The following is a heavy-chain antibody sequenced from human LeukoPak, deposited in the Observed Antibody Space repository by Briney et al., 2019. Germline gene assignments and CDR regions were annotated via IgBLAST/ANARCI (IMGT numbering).Heavy chain of an antibody. J-gene: IGHJ4*02. CDR3: ARDKRGYSFIFDY. CDR1: GYTFTGYY. CDR2: INPNSGGT. D-gene: IGHD5-18*01. V-gene: IGHV1-2*02. Sequence: ASVKVSCKASGYTFTGYYMHWVRQAPGQGLEWMGWINPNSGGTNYAQKFQGRVTMTWDTSISTAYMELSRLRSDDTAVYYCARDKRGYSFIFDYWGQGTLVTVSS.